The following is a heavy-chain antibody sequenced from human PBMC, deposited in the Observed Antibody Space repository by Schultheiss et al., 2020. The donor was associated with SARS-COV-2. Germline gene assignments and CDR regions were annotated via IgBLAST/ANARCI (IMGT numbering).Heavy chain of an antibody. D-gene: IGHD6-19*01. J-gene: IGHJ4*02. CDR1: GGTFSSYA. CDR3: ARDWGVVAVAGPFDY. CDR2: INPNSGGT. Sequence: ASVKVSCKASGGTFSSYAISWVRQAPGQGLEWMGWINPNSGGTNYAQKFQGRVTMTRDTSISTAYMELSRLRSDDTAVYYCARDWGVVAVAGPFDYWGQGTLVTVSS. V-gene: IGHV1-2*02.